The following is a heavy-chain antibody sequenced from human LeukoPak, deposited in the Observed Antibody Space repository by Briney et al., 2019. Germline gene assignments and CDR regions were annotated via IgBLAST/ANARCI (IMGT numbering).Heavy chain of an antibody. CDR3: ARSAGLRYFDWLREVDY. D-gene: IGHD3-9*01. Sequence: ASVKVSCKASGYTFTSYGIIWVRQAPGQGLEWMGWISAYNGNTNYAQKLQGRVTMTTDTSTSAAYMELRSLRSDDTAVYYCARSAGLRYFDWLREVDYWGQGTLVTVSS. CDR1: GYTFTSYG. V-gene: IGHV1-18*04. J-gene: IGHJ4*02. CDR2: ISAYNGNT.